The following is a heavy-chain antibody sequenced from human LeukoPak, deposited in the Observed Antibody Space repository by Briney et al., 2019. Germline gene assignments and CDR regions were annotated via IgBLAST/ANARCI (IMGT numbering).Heavy chain of an antibody. V-gene: IGHV1-8*01. CDR3: AGAPGYDFWSGSRLGDV. CDR1: GYTFTSYD. J-gene: IGHJ6*02. D-gene: IGHD3-3*01. Sequence: ASVKVSCKASGYTFTSYDINWVRQATGQGLEWMGWMNPNSGNTGYAQKFQGRVTMTRNTSISTAYMELSSLRSEDTAVYYCAGAPGYDFWSGSRLGDVWGQGTTVTVSS. CDR2: MNPNSGNT.